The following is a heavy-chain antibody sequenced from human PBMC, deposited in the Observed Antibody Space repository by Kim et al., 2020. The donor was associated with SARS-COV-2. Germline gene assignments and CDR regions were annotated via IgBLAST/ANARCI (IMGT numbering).Heavy chain of an antibody. D-gene: IGHD2-2*01. J-gene: IGHJ3*02. V-gene: IGHV4-61*07. CDR3: ASQLLWGEYAFDI. Sequence: YNPSLKSRVTISVDTSKNQFSLKLSSVTAADTAVYYCASQLLWGEYAFDIWGQGTMVTVSS.